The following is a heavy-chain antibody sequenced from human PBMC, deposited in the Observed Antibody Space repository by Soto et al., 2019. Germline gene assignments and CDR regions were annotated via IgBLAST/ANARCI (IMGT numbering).Heavy chain of an antibody. CDR1: GGSISSGGYY. D-gene: IGHD2-2*01. Sequence: PSETLSLTCTVSGGSISSGGYYWSWIRQHPGKGLEWVGYIYYRRSTYYNPSLKSRVTISVDTSKNQFSLKLSSVTAADTAVYYCARYCSSTSCYSFDYWGQGTLVTVS. CDR3: ARYCSSTSCYSFDY. V-gene: IGHV4-31*03. J-gene: IGHJ4*02. CDR2: IYYRRST.